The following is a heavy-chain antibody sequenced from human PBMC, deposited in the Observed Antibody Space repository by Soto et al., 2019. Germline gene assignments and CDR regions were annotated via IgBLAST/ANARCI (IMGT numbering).Heavy chain of an antibody. CDR3: ARDILTGYYMEHGAFDI. D-gene: IGHD3-9*01. J-gene: IGHJ3*02. CDR2: ISGSGGST. V-gene: IGHV3-23*01. Sequence: GGSLRLSCAASGFTFSGYAMSWVRQAPGKGLEWVSAISGSGGSTYYADSVKGRFTISRDNSKNTLYLQMNSLRAEDTAVYYCARDILTGYYMEHGAFDIWGQGTMVTVSS. CDR1: GFTFSGYA.